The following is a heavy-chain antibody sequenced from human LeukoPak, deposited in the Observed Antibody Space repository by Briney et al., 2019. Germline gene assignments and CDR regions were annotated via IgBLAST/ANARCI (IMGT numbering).Heavy chain of an antibody. CDR1: GFTFSAYY. D-gene: IGHD6-13*01. J-gene: IGHJ4*02. CDR3: ARGIAAAANYFDY. CDR2: ISTTSSYT. Sequence: PGGSLRLSCAASGFTFSAYYMSWIRQAPGKGLEWVSYISTTSSYTNHAHSVKGRFTISRDNAKNSLYLQMNSLRAEDTAVYYCARGIAAAANYFDYWGQGTLVTVSS. V-gene: IGHV3-11*05.